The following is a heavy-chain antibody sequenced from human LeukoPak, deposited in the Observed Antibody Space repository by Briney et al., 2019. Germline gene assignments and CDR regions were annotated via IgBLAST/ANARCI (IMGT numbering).Heavy chain of an antibody. J-gene: IGHJ4*02. Sequence: GGSLRLSCAASGFTFSSYAMSWVRQAPGKGLEWVSAITGNGANTFYADSVKGRFTISRDNSKNTMYLQMNSLRAEDTAVYYCAKDLGSLALDYWGQGTLVTVSS. V-gene: IGHV3-23*01. D-gene: IGHD3-16*01. CDR2: ITGNGANT. CDR1: GFTFSSYA. CDR3: AKDLGSLALDY.